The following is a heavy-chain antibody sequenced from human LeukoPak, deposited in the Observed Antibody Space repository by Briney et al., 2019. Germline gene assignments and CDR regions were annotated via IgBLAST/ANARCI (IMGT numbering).Heavy chain of an antibody. CDR2: VYYRGST. D-gene: IGHD4-17*01. Sequence: SETLSLTCSVSGGSISSSTYYWGWIRQPPGKGLEWIGSVYYRGSTYYNPSLKSRVIISVDTSKNQFSLKLSSVTAADTAVYYCARRTGSAWDNYGDYVGPFDYWGQGTLVTVSS. J-gene: IGHJ4*02. CDR3: ARRTGSAWDNYGDYVGPFDY. CDR1: GGSISSSTYY. V-gene: IGHV4-39*01.